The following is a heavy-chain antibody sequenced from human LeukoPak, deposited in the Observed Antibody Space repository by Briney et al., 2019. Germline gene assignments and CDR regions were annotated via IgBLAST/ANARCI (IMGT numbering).Heavy chain of an antibody. J-gene: IGHJ4*02. V-gene: IGHV3-23*01. CDR2: IIGDGSNT. CDR1: GFTFSHHA. Sequence: GGSLRLSCAASGFTFSHHAMSWARQSLGKRLEWVSVIIGDGSNTYYADSVKGRFTISRDISRNTLLLQMNSLRPDDTAVHYCARTNPVYGDYDYWGQGTLVTVSS. CDR3: ARTNPVYGDYDY. D-gene: IGHD4-17*01.